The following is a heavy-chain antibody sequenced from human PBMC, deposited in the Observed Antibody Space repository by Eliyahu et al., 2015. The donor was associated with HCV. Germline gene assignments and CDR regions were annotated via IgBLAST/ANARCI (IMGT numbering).Heavy chain of an antibody. V-gene: IGHV4-59*01. J-gene: IGHJ5*02. D-gene: IGHD6-19*01. CDR3: ASGGGGIAVAGTGGWFDP. CDR2: IHYRGNT. Sequence: QVRLQESGPGLVKPSETLSLTCTVSGXSITTYYWSWIRQPPGKGLEWIGYIHYRGNTNXNPSLKSRVTISLDTSKNQFSLNLTSVTAADTAVYYCASGGGGIAVAGTGGWFDPWGQGTLVTVSS. CDR1: GXSITTYY.